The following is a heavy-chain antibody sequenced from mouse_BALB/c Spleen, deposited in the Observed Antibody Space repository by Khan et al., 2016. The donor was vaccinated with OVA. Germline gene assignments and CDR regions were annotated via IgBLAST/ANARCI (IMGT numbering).Heavy chain of an antibody. CDR3: ARVYCRYDCYYAMDY. Sequence: QVQLQQSGPGLVAPSQCLSITCTVSGFSLSSYNIHWVRQPPGKGLEWLGMIWGGGDTDYNSTLNSSLSTSKDNSKSHVSFKMNSRQTDDTAMYYCARVYCRYDCYYAMDYWGQGTSVTVSS. J-gene: IGHJ4*01. D-gene: IGHD2-14*01. CDR1: GFSLSSYN. CDR2: IWGGGDT. V-gene: IGHV2-6-4*01.